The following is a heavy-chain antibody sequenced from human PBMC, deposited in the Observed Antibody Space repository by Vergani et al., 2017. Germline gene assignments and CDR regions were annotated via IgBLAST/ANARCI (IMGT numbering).Heavy chain of an antibody. V-gene: IGHV3-69-1*01. CDR1: RFDFSDYY. CDR3: VRDVRVSRT. Sequence: EVQLLESGGDLVQPGGSLRLSCAASRFDFSDYYMSWIRQAPGKGLEWVSSISGNNDDVYYADSVKGRFTISRDNAKNSLYLDMSSLRAEDTAVYYCVRDVRVSRTWGQGTLVAVSS. J-gene: IGHJ3*01. CDR2: ISGNNDDV.